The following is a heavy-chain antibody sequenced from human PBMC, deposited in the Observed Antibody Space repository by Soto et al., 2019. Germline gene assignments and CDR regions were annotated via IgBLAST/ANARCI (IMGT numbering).Heavy chain of an antibody. CDR2: IYYSGSP. CDR1: GGSISSSSYY. Sequence: LETLSLTCTVSGGSISSSSYYWGWIRQPPGKGLEWIGSIYYSGSPYYNPSLKSRVTISVDTSKNQFSLKLSSVTAADTAVYYCAGNTGGQWLVLYYFDYWGQGTLVTVSS. D-gene: IGHD6-19*01. V-gene: IGHV4-39*01. J-gene: IGHJ4*02. CDR3: AGNTGGQWLVLYYFDY.